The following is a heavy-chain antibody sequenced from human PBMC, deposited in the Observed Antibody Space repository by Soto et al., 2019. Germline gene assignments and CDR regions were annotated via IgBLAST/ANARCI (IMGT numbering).Heavy chain of an antibody. CDR1: GYTFSSYA. V-gene: IGHV3-30-3*01. CDR3: ARSSLRIAAAGTADY. Sequence: PGGSLRLSCAASGYTFSSYAMHWVRQAPGKGLEWVAVISYDGSNKYYADSVKGRFTISRDNSKNTLYLQMNSLRAEDTAVYYCARSSLRIAAAGTADYWGQGTLVTVSS. CDR2: ISYDGSNK. D-gene: IGHD6-13*01. J-gene: IGHJ4*02.